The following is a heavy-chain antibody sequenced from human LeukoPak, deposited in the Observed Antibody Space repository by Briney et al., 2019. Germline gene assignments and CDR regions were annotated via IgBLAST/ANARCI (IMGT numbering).Heavy chain of an antibody. CDR1: GYTFTGYY. Sequence: SVKVSCKASGYTFTGYYMHWVRQAPGQGLEWMGGIIPIFGTANYAQKFQGRVTITADESTSTAYMELSSLRSEDTAVYYCARSTAARFNWYFDLWGRGTLVTVSS. CDR3: ARSTAARFNWYFDL. D-gene: IGHD6-6*01. V-gene: IGHV1-69*13. J-gene: IGHJ2*01. CDR2: IIPIFGTA.